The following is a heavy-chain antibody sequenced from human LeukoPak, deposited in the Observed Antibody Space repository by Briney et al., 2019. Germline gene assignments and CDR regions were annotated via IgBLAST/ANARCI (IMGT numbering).Heavy chain of an antibody. V-gene: IGHV3-30*01. CDR1: GFTFKSYP. J-gene: IGHJ4*02. CDR2: ISFDGSNK. Sequence: GGSLRLSCAASGFTFKSYPMHWIRQTPGKGPEWVAAISFDGSNKYYADSMQGRFTLSRDNSNNILYLQMNSLRAEDMAVYYCARDPGNKQLGHFDYWGKGTLVTVST. CDR3: ARDPGNKQLGHFDY. D-gene: IGHD3-10*01.